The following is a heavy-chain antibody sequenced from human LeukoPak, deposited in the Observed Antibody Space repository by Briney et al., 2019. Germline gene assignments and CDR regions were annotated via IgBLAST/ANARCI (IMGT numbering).Heavy chain of an antibody. V-gene: IGHV1-8*01. CDR1: GYTFTSYD. CDR3: ARDPREYYDILTGYINWFDP. D-gene: IGHD3-9*01. CDR2: MNPNSGNT. Sequence: ASVKVSCKASGYTFTSYDINWVRQATGQGLEWMGWMNPNSGNTGYAQKFQGRVTMTRNTSISTAYMELSSLRSEDTAVYYCARDPREYYDILTGYINWFDPWGQGALVTVSS. J-gene: IGHJ5*02.